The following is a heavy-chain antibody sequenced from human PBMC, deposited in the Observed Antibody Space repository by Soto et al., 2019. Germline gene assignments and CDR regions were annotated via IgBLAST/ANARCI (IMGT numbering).Heavy chain of an antibody. Sequence: QVQLQESGPGLVKPSGTLSLTCAVSGGSISSSNWWSWVRQPPGKGLEWIGEIYHSGSTNYNPSLKSRVTISVDKSKNQCALKLSSVTAADTAVYYGARSGAVAGNLYYFDYWGQGTLVTVSS. CDR3: ARSGAVAGNLYYFDY. J-gene: IGHJ4*02. CDR2: IYHSGST. CDR1: GGSISSSNW. V-gene: IGHV4-4*02. D-gene: IGHD6-19*01.